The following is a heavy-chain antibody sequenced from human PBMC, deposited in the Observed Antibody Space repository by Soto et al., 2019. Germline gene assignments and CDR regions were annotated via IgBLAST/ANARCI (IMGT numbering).Heavy chain of an antibody. D-gene: IGHD3-9*01. V-gene: IGHV4-4*02. J-gene: IGHJ4*02. CDR1: GGSIRSNKW. Sequence: QVQLQESGPGLVKPSGTLSLTCGVSGGSIRSNKWWSWVRQPPGKGLEWIGEIYHSGGTNYNPSLTRRVTIPVDKPKNQFSLKLNCVPAADPAVYYCGGWGDWLQRVLWGQGTLVTVAS. CDR2: IYHSGGT. CDR3: GGWGDWLQRVL.